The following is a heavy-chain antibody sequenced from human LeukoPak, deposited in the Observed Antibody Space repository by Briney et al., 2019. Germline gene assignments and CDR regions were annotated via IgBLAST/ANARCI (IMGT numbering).Heavy chain of an antibody. CDR1: GFTFSAYS. D-gene: IGHD3-16*01. J-gene: IGHJ4*02. CDR2: ISRSSRNI. V-gene: IGHV3-21*04. CDR3: AKMSRSDYVWGSFDY. Sequence: GGSLRLSCAASGFTFSAYSMNWVRQAPGKGLEWVSYISRSSRNIFYADSVKGRFTISRDNSKNTLYLQMNSLRAEDTALYYCAKMSRSDYVWGSFDYWGQGTLVTVSS.